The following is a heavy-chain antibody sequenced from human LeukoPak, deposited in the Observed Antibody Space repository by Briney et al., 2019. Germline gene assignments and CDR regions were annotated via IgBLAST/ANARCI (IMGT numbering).Heavy chain of an antibody. V-gene: IGHV1-18*01. CDR2: ISAYNGNT. J-gene: IGHJ4*02. CDR1: GYTVTSYG. Sequence: ASVKVSCKASGYTVTSYGISWLRQAPGQGLEWMEWISAYNGNTNYAQKLQGRVTMTTDTSTSTAYMELRSLRSDDTAVYYCARTLGYCSSTSCHVFDYWGQGTLVTVSS. CDR3: ARTLGYCSSTSCHVFDY. D-gene: IGHD2-2*01.